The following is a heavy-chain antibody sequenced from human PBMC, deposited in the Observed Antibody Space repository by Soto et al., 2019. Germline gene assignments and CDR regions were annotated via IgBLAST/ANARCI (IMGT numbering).Heavy chain of an antibody. D-gene: IGHD3-22*01. V-gene: IGHV4-31*03. CDR3: SRDSGGSGYYDST. J-gene: IGHJ4*02. Sequence: QVQLQESGPGWVKPSQTLSLTCTVSRSSISSGNYYWSWIRQHPGKGLEWIGYIYSSGTTYYNPSLKSRVNLSLDMSKNQFSLNLSSVTAADTAVYYCSRDSGGSGYYDSTWGQGTLVTVSS. CDR2: IYSSGTT. CDR1: RSSISSGNYY.